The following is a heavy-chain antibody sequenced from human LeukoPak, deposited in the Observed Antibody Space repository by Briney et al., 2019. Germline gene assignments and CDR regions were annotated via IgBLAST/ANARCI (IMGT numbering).Heavy chain of an antibody. J-gene: IGHJ4*02. CDR1: GGSFSGYY. CDR3: ASADYYDSSGYSPYYYFDY. V-gene: IGHV4-34*01. Sequence: SETLSLTCAVYGGSFSGYYWSWIRQPPGKGLEWIGEINHSGSTNYNPSLKSRVTISVDTSKNQFSLKLSSVTAADTAVYYCASADYYDSSGYSPYYYFDYWGQGTLVTVSS. CDR2: INHSGST. D-gene: IGHD3-22*01.